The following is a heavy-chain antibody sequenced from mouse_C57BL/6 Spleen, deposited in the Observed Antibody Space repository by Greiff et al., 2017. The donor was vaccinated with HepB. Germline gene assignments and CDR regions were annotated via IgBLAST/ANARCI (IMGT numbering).Heavy chain of an antibody. CDR2: ISYDGSN. J-gene: IGHJ3*01. CDR1: GYSIPSGYS. Sequence: VQLKESGPGLVKPSQSLSLTCSVTGYSIPSGYSWNWIRQFPGNKLEWMGYISYDGSNHYNPSLKNRISITRDTSKNQVFLKWNSVTTEDTATYYCARGDSNYREWYAYWGHVALVTVSA. V-gene: IGHV3-6*01. CDR3: ARGDSNYREWYAY. D-gene: IGHD2-5*01.